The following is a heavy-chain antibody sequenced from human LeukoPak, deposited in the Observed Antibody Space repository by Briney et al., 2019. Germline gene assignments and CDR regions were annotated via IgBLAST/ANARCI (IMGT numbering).Heavy chain of an antibody. J-gene: IGHJ3*02. Sequence: SQTLSLTCTVSGGSISSGGYYWSWIRQHPGKGLEWIGYIYYSGSTYYNPSLKSRVTISVDTSKNQFSLKLSSVTAADTAVYYCARGTNGGPGAFDIWGQGTMVTASS. D-gene: IGHD4-23*01. CDR1: GGSISSGGYY. V-gene: IGHV4-31*03. CDR2: IYYSGST. CDR3: ARGTNGGPGAFDI.